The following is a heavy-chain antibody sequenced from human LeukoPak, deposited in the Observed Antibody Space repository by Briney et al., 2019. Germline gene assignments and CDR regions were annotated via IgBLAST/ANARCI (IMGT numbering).Heavy chain of an antibody. D-gene: IGHD3-10*01. CDR3: ARGLWFGELHYYYYYYYMDV. Sequence: SETLSLTCTVSGGSISSYYWSWIRQPPGKGLEWIGYIYYSGSTNYNPSLKSRVTISVDTSKNQFSLKLSSVTAADTAVYYCARGLWFGELHYYYYYYYMDVWGKGTTVTVSS. CDR2: IYYSGST. J-gene: IGHJ6*03. CDR1: GGSISSYY. V-gene: IGHV4-59*01.